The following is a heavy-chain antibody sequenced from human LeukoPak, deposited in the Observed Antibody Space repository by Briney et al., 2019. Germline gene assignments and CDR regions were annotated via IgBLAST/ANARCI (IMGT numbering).Heavy chain of an antibody. CDR2: IYTSGST. J-gene: IGHJ3*02. V-gene: IGHV4-4*07. D-gene: IGHD2-15*01. CDR1: GGSISSYY. Sequence: PSETLSLTCTVSGGSISSYYWSWIRQPAGKGLEWIGRIYTSGSTNYNPSLKSRVTMSVDTSKNQFSLKLSSVTAADTAVYYCARDSPRYCSGGSRYSYMSAFDIWGQGTMVTVSS. CDR3: ARDSPRYCSGGSRYSYMSAFDI.